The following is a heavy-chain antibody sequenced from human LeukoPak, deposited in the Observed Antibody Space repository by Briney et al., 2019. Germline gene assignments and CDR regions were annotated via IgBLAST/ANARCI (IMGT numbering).Heavy chain of an antibody. J-gene: IGHJ6*02. Sequence: GESLKISCKGSGYSFTSYWIGWVRQMPGKGLEWMGIIYPGDSDTRYSPSFQGQVTISADKSITTAYLQWSSLKASDTAMYYCARQAAAGPSYYYYGMNVWGQGTTVTVSS. CDR2: IYPGDSDT. D-gene: IGHD6-13*01. CDR1: GYSFTSYW. V-gene: IGHV5-51*01. CDR3: ARQAAAGPSYYYYGMNV.